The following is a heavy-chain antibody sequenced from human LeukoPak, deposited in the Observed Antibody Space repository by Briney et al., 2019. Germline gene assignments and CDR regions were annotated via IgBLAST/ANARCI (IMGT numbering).Heavy chain of an antibody. CDR1: GYTFTSYY. J-gene: IGHJ4*02. CDR2: IIPIFGTA. Sequence: SMKVSCKASGYTFTSYYMHWVRQAPGQGLEWMGGIIPIFGTANYAQKFQGRVTITADESTSTAYMELSSLRSEDTAVYYCARGGYGYYDSSGYYPFAYWGQGTLVTVSS. CDR3: ARGGYGYYDSSGYYPFAY. D-gene: IGHD3-22*01. V-gene: IGHV1-69*13.